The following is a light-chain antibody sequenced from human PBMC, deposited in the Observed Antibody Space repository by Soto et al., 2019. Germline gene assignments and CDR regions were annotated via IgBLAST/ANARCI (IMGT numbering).Light chain of an antibody. CDR2: AAS. V-gene: IGKV1-39*01. CDR1: QSISSY. CDR3: QQRYSTPIT. Sequence: DIQMTQSPSSLSASVGDRVTITCRASQSISSYLNWYQQKPGKAPKLLIYAASSLQSGVPSRFSGSGSGTDFTLTISSLQPEDFGTYYCQQRYSTPITFGQGTRREIK. J-gene: IGKJ5*01.